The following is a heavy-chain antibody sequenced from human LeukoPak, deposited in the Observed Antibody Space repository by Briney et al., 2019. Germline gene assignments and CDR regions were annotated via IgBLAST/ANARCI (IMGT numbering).Heavy chain of an antibody. D-gene: IGHD3-10*01. Sequence: SETLSLTCTVSGGSISSYYWSWIRQPPGKGLEWIGYIYYSGSTNYNPSLKSRVTISVDTSKNQFSLKLSSVTAADTAVYYCARDSVEDYYGSGSYNWFDPWGQGTLVTVSS. J-gene: IGHJ5*02. CDR3: ARDSVEDYYGSGSYNWFDP. V-gene: IGHV4-59*01. CDR1: GGSISSYY. CDR2: IYYSGST.